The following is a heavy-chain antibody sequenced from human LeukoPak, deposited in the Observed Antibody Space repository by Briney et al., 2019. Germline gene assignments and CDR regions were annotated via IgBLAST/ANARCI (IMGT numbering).Heavy chain of an antibody. CDR2: INHSGST. Sequence: SETLSLTCAVYGGSFSGYSWSWIRQPPGKGLEWIGEINHSGSTNYNPSLKSRVTISVDTSKNQFSLKLSSVTAADTAVYYCASIGSSGYHYDYWGQGTLVTVSS. CDR1: GGSFSGYS. CDR3: ASIGSSGYHYDY. D-gene: IGHD3-22*01. J-gene: IGHJ4*02. V-gene: IGHV4-34*01.